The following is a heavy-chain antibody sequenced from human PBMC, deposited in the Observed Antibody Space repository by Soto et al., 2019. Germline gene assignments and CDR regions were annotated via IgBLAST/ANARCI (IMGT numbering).Heavy chain of an antibody. D-gene: IGHD1-26*01. Sequence: PSETLSLTCTVSGGSISSYYWSWIRQPPGKGLEWIGYIYYSGSTNYNPSLKSRVTISVDTSKNQFSLKLSSVTAADTAVYYCARLVRVGATFWFDPWGQGTLVTVSS. CDR1: GGSISSYY. V-gene: IGHV4-59*01. J-gene: IGHJ5*02. CDR3: ARLVRVGATFWFDP. CDR2: IYYSGST.